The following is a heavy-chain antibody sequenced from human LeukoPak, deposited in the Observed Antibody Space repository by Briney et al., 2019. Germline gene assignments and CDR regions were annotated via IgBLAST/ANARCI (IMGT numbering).Heavy chain of an antibody. D-gene: IGHD1-26*01. CDR2: ISAYNGHT. Sequence: ASVKVSCKASGYTFTSYGINWVRQAPGQGLEWMGWISAYNGHTNYAQKLQGRVTVSTDTSTSTAYMELRSLRSDDTAVSYCATGGRWELPRPYAFEIWGQGTMVTVSS. CDR1: GYTFTSYG. V-gene: IGHV1-18*01. CDR3: ATGGRWELPRPYAFEI. J-gene: IGHJ3*02.